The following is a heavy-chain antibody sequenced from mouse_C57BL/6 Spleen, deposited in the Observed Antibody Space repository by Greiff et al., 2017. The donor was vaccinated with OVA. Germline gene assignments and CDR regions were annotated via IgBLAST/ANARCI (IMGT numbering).Heavy chain of an antibody. Sequence: EVKLVESGGGLVKPGGSLKLSCAVSGFTFSDYGMHWVRQAPEKGLEWVAYISSGSSTIYYADTVKGRFTISRDNAKNTLFLQMTSLRSEDTAMYYCARRDYSNPYYFDYWGQGTTLTVSS. V-gene: IGHV5-17*01. CDR3: ARRDYSNPYYFDY. CDR1: GFTFSDYG. CDR2: ISSGSSTI. D-gene: IGHD2-5*01. J-gene: IGHJ2*01.